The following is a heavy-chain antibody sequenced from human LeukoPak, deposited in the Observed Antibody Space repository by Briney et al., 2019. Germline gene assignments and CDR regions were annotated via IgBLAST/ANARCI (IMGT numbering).Heavy chain of an antibody. Sequence: GGSLRLSCAASGFPFSSYSMNWVRQAPGEGLEWVSYISSSRTTSYADSVKGRFTISRDNAKNSLYLQMNSLRAEDTAVYYCARDLTQLGYWGQGTLVTVSS. CDR2: ISSSRTT. V-gene: IGHV3-48*04. CDR3: ARDLTQLGY. J-gene: IGHJ4*02. CDR1: GFPFSSYS. D-gene: IGHD6-13*01.